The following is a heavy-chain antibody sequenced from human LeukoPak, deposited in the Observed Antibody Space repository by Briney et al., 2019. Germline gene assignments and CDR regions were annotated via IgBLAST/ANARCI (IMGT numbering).Heavy chain of an antibody. CDR1: GFTFDDYG. V-gene: IGHV3-20*04. CDR3: ARDGAGGELIHFDY. J-gene: IGHJ4*02. CDR2: INWNGGST. D-gene: IGHD3-10*01. Sequence: GSLRLSCAASGFTFDDYGMSWVRQAPGKGLEWVSGINWNGGSTGYADSVKGRFTISRDNAKNSLYLQMNSLRAEDTALYYCARDGAGGELIHFDYWGQGTLVTVSS.